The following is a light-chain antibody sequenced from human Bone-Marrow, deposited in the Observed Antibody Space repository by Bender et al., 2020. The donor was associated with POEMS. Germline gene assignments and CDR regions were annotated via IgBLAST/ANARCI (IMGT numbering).Light chain of an antibody. V-gene: IGLV2-23*01. CDR3: CSYAGSRTYV. J-gene: IGLJ1*01. CDR2: DDS. CDR1: TSDVGNFKL. Sequence: QSALTQPASVSGSPGQSITISCTGTTSDVGNFKLVSWYQQHPGKAPKLMIYDDSKRPSGVSSRFSGSKSGNTASLTISGLQAEDEADYYCCSYAGSRTYVFGTATKVTVL.